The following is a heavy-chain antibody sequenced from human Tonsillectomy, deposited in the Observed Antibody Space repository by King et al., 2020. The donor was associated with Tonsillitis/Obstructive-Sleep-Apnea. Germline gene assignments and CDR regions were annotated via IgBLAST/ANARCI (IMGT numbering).Heavy chain of an antibody. CDR1: GFTFSSYA. D-gene: IGHD2-15*01. V-gene: IGHV3-30*01. Sequence: VQLVESGGGVVQPGRSLRLSRAASGFTFSSYAMHWVRQAPGKGLEWVAVILYDGGNKYYADSVKGRFTSSRDNSKDTLYLQMNSLRAEDTAVYYCAREGGYCSGGSCYSHAFDIWGQGTMVTVSS. CDR3: AREGGYCSGGSCYSHAFDI. J-gene: IGHJ3*02. CDR2: ILYDGGNK.